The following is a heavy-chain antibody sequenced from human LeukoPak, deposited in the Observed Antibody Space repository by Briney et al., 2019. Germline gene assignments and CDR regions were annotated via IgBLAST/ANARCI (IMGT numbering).Heavy chain of an antibody. CDR3: ARVPGCSSTSCYPTGDY. D-gene: IGHD2-2*01. Sequence: ASVKVSCEASGYTFTGYYMLWVRQAPGQGLEWMGWINPNSGGTNYAQKFQGRVTVTRDTSISTAYMELSRLRSDDTAVYYCARVPGCSSTSCYPTGDYWGQGTLVTVSS. CDR1: GYTFTGYY. J-gene: IGHJ4*02. CDR2: INPNSGGT. V-gene: IGHV1-2*02.